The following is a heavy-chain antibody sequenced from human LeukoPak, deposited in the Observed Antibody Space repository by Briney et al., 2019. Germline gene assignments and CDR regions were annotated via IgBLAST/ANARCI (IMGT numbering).Heavy chain of an antibody. D-gene: IGHD6-13*01. CDR2: IYYSGIT. CDR3: ARASSSRVVGGLYYYYYMDV. J-gene: IGHJ6*03. Sequence: SETQSLTCTVSGGSISSSSYYWGWIRQPPGKGLEWIGSIYYSGITYYNPSLKSRVTISVDTSKNQFSLKLSSVTAADTAVYYCARASSSRVVGGLYYYYYMDVWGKGTTVTASS. V-gene: IGHV4-39*01. CDR1: GGSISSSSYY.